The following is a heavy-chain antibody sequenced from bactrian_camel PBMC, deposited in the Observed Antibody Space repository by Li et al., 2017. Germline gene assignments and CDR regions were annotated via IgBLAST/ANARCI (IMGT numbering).Heavy chain of an antibody. Sequence: VQLVESGGGSVQAGGSLRLSCAASGITFSRHDMSWVRQAPGKEVEWVAGITSLPSLFRAASYADSVKGRFTISQDNVKNTVYLQVNSLESEDTAVYYCVTDFGGYWSQGTQVTVS. CDR2: ITSLPSLFRAA. D-gene: IGHD4*01. V-gene: IGHV3S40*01. J-gene: IGHJ6*01. CDR1: GITFSRHD. CDR3: VTDFGGY.